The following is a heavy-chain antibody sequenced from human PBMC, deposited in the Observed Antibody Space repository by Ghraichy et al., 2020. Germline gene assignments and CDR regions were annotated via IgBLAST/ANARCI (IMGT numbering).Heavy chain of an antibody. J-gene: IGHJ5*02. CDR2: INAGNGNT. CDR1: GYTFTSYA. V-gene: IGHV1-3*01. D-gene: IGHD2-2*02. Sequence: ASVKVSCKASGYTFTSYAMHWVRQAPGQRLEWMGWINAGNGNTKYSQKFQGRVTITRDTSASTAYMELSSLRSEDTAVYYCARDLRCSSTSCYKGSGYWFDPWGQGTLVTVSS. CDR3: ARDLRCSSTSCYKGSGYWFDP.